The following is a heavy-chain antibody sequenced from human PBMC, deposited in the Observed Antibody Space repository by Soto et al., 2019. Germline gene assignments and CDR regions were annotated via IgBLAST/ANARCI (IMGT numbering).Heavy chain of an antibody. J-gene: IGHJ3*02. CDR1: GFTFSNAW. CDR2: IKSKTDGGTT. CDR3: TTEDVVVVAASGCDI. Sequence: EVQLVESGGGLVKPGGSLRLSCAASGFTFSNAWMSWVRQAPGKGLEWVGRIKSKTDGGTTDYAAPVKGRFTISRDDSKNTLYLQMNSLKTEDTAVYYCTTEDVVVVAASGCDIWGQGTMVTVSS. D-gene: IGHD2-15*01. V-gene: IGHV3-15*01.